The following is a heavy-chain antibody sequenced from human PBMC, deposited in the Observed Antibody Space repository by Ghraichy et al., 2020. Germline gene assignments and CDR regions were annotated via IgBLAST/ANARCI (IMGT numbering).Heavy chain of an antibody. CDR2: INSDGSTT. D-gene: IGHD2-2*01. CDR3: ARVFSSWPMGFGY. CDR1: GFTFSSYW. J-gene: IGHJ4*02. Sequence: SCAASGFTFSSYWMHWVRRAPGKGLVWVSRINSDGSTTGYADSVKGRFTVSRDNAKNTLFLEMNSLRAEDTAVYYCARVFSSWPMGFGYWGQGTLVTVSS. V-gene: IGHV3-74*01.